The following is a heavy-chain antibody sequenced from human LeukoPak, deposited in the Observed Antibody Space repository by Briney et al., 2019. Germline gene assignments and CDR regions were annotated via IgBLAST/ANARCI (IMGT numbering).Heavy chain of an antibody. CDR2: ISYSGST. D-gene: IGHD3-22*01. J-gene: IGHJ5*02. CDR1: GGSISSYY. Sequence: KPSETLSLTCTVSGGSISSYYWSWIRQPPGKGLEWIACISYSGSTKYNPSLKSRVTISVDTSKNQLSLKLSSVTAADTVGYYCAREPGFDSSGYLNWFDPWGQGTLVTVSS. CDR3: AREPGFDSSGYLNWFDP. V-gene: IGHV4-59*01.